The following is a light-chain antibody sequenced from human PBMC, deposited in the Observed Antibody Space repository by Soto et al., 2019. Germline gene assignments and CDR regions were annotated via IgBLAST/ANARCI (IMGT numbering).Light chain of an antibody. CDR2: AAS. J-gene: IGKJ3*01. CDR3: QKYSSVPV. Sequence: DIQMTQSPTSLSASVADRVTITCRASQDIRNFVAWYQQKPGKAPKLRIYAASTLQSGVPSRFSGSGSGTDVTLTINSLQPEDVATYSCQKYSSVPVFGPGTKVEIK. V-gene: IGKV1-27*01. CDR1: QDIRNF.